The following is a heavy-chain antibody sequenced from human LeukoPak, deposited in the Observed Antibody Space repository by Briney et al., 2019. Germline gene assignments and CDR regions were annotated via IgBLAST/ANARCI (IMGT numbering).Heavy chain of an antibody. CDR1: GFTFSSYV. CDR3: ATNYKRTAMVPFDY. Sequence: PGGSLRLSCAASGFTFSSYVMSWVRQAPGKGLEWVSAISGSGGSTYYADSVKGRFTISRDNSKNTLYLQMNSLRAEDTAVYYCATNYKRTAMVPFDYWGQGTLVTVSS. CDR2: ISGSGGST. V-gene: IGHV3-23*01. D-gene: IGHD5-18*01. J-gene: IGHJ4*02.